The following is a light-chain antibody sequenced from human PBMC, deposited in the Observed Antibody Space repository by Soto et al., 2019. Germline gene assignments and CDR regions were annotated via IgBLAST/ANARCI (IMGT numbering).Light chain of an antibody. Sequence: DIQVTQSPSAMSASVGDRVTITCRASQDISHYLAWFQQKPGKVPKRLIFAVSNLESGVPSRFRGGGSGTDFTLTISSLQPEDFATYYCQQLNSYPLTFGPGTKVDIK. CDR1: QDISHY. CDR3: QQLNSYPLT. CDR2: AVS. J-gene: IGKJ3*01. V-gene: IGKV1-17*03.